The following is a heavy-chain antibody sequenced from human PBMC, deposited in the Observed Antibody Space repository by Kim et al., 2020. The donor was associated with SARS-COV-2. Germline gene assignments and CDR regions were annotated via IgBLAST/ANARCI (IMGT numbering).Heavy chain of an antibody. D-gene: IGHD2-21*02. Sequence: FQGRVTITRDTSASTAYMELSSLRSEDTAVYYCARGKHIVVVTAITWFDPWGQGTLVTVSS. J-gene: IGHJ5*02. CDR3: ARGKHIVVVTAITWFDP. V-gene: IGHV1-3*01.